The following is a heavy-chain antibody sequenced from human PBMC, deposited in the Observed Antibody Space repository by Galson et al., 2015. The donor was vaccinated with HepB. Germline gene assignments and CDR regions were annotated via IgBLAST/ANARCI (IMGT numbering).Heavy chain of an antibody. Sequence: SLRLSCAASGFTVSSNHMTWVRQAPGKGLEWVSVIYSGGTTFYADSVRGRFTMSRDNSKNTLYLQMNSLRAEDTAVYYCTRLHYYYDSSGYRTNWFDFWGQGTLVTVSS. CDR2: IYSGGTT. V-gene: IGHV3-66*02. CDR3: TRLHYYYDSSGYRTNWFDF. D-gene: IGHD3-22*01. J-gene: IGHJ5*01. CDR1: GFTVSSNH.